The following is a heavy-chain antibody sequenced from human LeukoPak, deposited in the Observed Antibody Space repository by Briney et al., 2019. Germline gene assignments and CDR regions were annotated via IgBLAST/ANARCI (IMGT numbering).Heavy chain of an antibody. CDR3: ARAIAARRQVDWFEP. CDR1: RGTFSSHA. CDR2: IIPIFGTA. J-gene: IGHJ5*02. Sequence: SSVKVSCKSSRGTFSSHAISWVRQAPGQGLEWMGGIIPIFGTANYAQKFQGRVTITTDDSTSTAFMELSSLRCEDTAVYYCARAIAARRQVDWFEPWGQGTMVTVSS. V-gene: IGHV1-69*05. D-gene: IGHD6-6*01.